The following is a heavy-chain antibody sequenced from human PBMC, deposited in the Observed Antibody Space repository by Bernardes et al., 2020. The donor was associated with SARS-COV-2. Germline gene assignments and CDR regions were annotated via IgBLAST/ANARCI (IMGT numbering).Heavy chain of an antibody. CDR1: GGSFSNET. Sequence: SEPLSLTCAVYGGSFSNETWIWSRQTPGKGLEWIGEINQSGSAYYNQSLNSRVNISKDRPKTQVSLILTSVTAADTAVYYCARLQVGAPNYFDPYGPGTLVTVSS. CDR2: INQSGSA. CDR3: ARLQVGAPNYFDP. D-gene: IGHD4-4*01. J-gene: IGHJ5*02. V-gene: IGHV4-34*01.